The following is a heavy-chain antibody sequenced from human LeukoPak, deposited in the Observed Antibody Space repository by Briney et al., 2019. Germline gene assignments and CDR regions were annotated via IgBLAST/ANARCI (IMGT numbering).Heavy chain of an antibody. V-gene: IGHV3-9*01. Sequence: GGSLSLSCAASGFTLDDYAMHWVRQAPGKGLEWVSGISWNSGSIGYADSVKGRFTISRDNAKNSLYLQMNSLRAEDTALYYCAKDISGSGKYYFDYGGQGTLVTVSS. CDR2: ISWNSGSI. J-gene: IGHJ4*02. D-gene: IGHD3-10*01. CDR3: AKDISGSGKYYFDY. CDR1: GFTLDDYA.